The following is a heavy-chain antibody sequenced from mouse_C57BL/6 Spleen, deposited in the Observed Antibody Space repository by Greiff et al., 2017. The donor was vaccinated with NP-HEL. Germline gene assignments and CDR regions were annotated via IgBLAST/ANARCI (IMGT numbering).Heavy chain of an antibody. Sequence: QVQLQQSGAELVRPGTSVKVSCKASGYAFTNYLIEWVKQRPGQGLEWIGVINPGTGGTTYNQKFKGKATLTVDKSSSTAYMQLSSLTSEDSAVYVCESAKSIASVVATPDYWGQGTTLTVSS. D-gene: IGHD1-1*01. CDR1: GYAFTNYL. CDR2: INPGTGGT. CDR3: ESAKSIASVVATPDY. J-gene: IGHJ2*01. V-gene: IGHV1-54*01.